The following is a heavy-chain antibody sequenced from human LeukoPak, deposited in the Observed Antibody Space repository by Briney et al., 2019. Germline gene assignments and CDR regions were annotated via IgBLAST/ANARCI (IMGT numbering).Heavy chain of an antibody. Sequence: SENLSLTCAVYGGSFSGYYWSWIRQPPGKGLEWIGEINHSGSTNYNPSLKSRVTISVDTSKNQFSLKLSSVTAADTAVYYCAGGVMSSGSYYFDYWGQGTLVTVSS. CDR1: GGSFSGYY. V-gene: IGHV4-34*01. J-gene: IGHJ4*02. CDR3: AGGVMSSGSYYFDY. CDR2: INHSGST. D-gene: IGHD1-26*01.